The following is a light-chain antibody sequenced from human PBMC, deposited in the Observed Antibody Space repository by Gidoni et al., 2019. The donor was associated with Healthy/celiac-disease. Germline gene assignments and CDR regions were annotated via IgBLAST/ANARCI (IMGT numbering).Light chain of an antibody. J-gene: IGLJ2*01. CDR2: SNN. V-gene: IGLV1-44*01. CDR3: AAWDDSLNGVV. CDR1: SSNIGSNT. Sequence: QSVLTQPPSASRTPGQRVTIACSGRSSNIGSNTVHWYQQLPGTAPKLLIYSNNQRPSGVPDRFSGSKSGTSASLAISGLQSEDEADYYCAAWDDSLNGVVFGGGTKLTVL.